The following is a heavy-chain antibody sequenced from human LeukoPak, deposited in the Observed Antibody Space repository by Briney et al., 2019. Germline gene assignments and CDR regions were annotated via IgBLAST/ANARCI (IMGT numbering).Heavy chain of an antibody. V-gene: IGHV3-23*01. CDR2: ISGSGGST. J-gene: IGHJ4*02. Sequence: GGSLRLSCAASGFTFSSYAMSWVRQAPGKGLEWVSAISGSGGSTYYADYVKGRFTISRDNSKNTLYLQMNSLRAEDTAVYYCAKDAFDILTGYYPFVYWGQGTLVTVSS. D-gene: IGHD3-9*01. CDR1: GFTFSSYA. CDR3: AKDAFDILTGYYPFVY.